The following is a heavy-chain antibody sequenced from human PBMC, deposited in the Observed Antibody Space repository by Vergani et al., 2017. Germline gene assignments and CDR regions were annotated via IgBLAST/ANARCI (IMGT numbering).Heavy chain of an antibody. Sequence: QVQLVQSGAEVKKPGASVKVSSKASGYTFTSYGISWVRQAPGQGLEWMGWISAYNGNTNYAQKLQGRVTMTTDTSTSTAYMELRSLRSDDTAVYYCARDIVVVVAAYGNAFDIWGQGTMVTVSS. CDR2: ISAYNGNT. V-gene: IGHV1-18*01. J-gene: IGHJ3*02. CDR1: GYTFTSYG. CDR3: ARDIVVVVAAYGNAFDI. D-gene: IGHD2-15*01.